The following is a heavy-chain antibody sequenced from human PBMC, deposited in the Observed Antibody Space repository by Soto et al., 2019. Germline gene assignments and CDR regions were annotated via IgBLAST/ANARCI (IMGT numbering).Heavy chain of an antibody. CDR3: ARGDYFIAASGEDDAFDI. Sequence: GASVKVSCKASGYTFTSYGISWVRQAPGQGLEWMGWISAYNGNTNYAQKLQGRVTMTTDTSTSTAYMELRSLRSDDTAVYYCARGDYFIAASGEDDAFDIWGQGTMVTVS. V-gene: IGHV1-18*01. J-gene: IGHJ3*02. CDR2: ISAYNGNT. D-gene: IGHD6-13*01. CDR1: GYTFTSYG.